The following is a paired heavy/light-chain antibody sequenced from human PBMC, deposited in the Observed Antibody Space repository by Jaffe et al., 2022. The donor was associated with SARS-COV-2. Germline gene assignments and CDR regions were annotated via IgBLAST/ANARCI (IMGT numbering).Light chain of an antibody. V-gene: IGKV3-15*01. CDR2: GSS. J-gene: IGKJ2*03. CDR1: QSVRSS. Sequence: EIVMTQSPATLSVSPGERATLSCRASQSVRSSLVWYQQKPGQAPRLLIYGSSTRAAGIPARFSGSGSGTEFTLTISSPQSDDSAVYYCQQYYNWYSFGQGTKLEIK. CDR3: QQYYNWYS.
Heavy chain of an antibody. CDR2: IYPGDSDT. J-gene: IGHJ4*02. Sequence: EVQLVQSGAVVKKPGESLIISCKGSGYTFTNYWIAWVRQMPGKGLEWMGIIYPGDSDTRYSPSFQGQVTISAANSITTAYLQWSSLTASDTAIYYCASTSTYYDFWSGQVPFDYWGQGTLVTVSS. D-gene: IGHD3-3*01. V-gene: IGHV5-51*01. CDR3: ASTSTYYDFWSGQVPFDY. CDR1: GYTFTNYW.